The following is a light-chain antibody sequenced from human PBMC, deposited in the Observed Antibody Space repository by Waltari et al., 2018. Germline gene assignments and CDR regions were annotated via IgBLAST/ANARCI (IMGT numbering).Light chain of an antibody. CDR1: QSVNSY. Sequence: EIVLTQSPATLSLSPGERATLSCRASQSVNSYLAWYQQKPGQAPRLLIYDASNRATGIPARFSGSGSGIDFTLIISSLEPEDFAVYYCQQRTNWRDTFGGGTKVEIK. CDR2: DAS. V-gene: IGKV3-11*01. CDR3: QQRTNWRDT. J-gene: IGKJ4*01.